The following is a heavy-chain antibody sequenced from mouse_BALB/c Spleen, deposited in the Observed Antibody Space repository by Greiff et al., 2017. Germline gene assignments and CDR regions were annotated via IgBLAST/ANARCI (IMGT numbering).Heavy chain of an antibody. CDR3: ARGYDGYY. V-gene: IGHV7-3*02. D-gene: IGHD2-3*01. Sequence: EVKLVESGGGLVQPGGSLRLSCATSGFTFTDYYMSWVRQPPGKALEWLGFIRNKANGYTTEYSASVKGRFTISRDNSQSILYLQMNTLRAEDSATYYCARGYDGYYWGQGTLVTVSA. CDR2: IRNKANGYTT. CDR1: GFTFTDYY. J-gene: IGHJ3*01.